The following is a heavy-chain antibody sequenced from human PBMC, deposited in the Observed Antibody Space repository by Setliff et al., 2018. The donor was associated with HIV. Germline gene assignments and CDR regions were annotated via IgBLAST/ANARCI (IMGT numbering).Heavy chain of an antibody. CDR3: ARGITMIGNAFDI. V-gene: IGHV1-2*02. J-gene: IGHJ3*02. D-gene: IGHD3-22*01. Sequence: GASVKVSCKASGYTLTGHYMHWVRQAPGQGLEWMGYFNPNNAASKFAQKFQGRVTMTRDTSTSTAYLKLSRLRSDGMAVYYCARGITMIGNAFDIWGQGTMVTVS. CDR2: FNPNNAAS. CDR1: GYTLTGHY.